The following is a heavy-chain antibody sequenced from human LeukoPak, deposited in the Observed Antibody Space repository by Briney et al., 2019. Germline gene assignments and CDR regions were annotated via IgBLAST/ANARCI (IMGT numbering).Heavy chain of an antibody. CDR3: ARHPYHAYSNDGAFDI. D-gene: IGHD4-11*01. CDR2: IYYSGST. J-gene: IGHJ3*02. V-gene: IGHV4-39*01. CDR1: GGSIISSSYY. Sequence: KTSETLSLTCTVSGGSIISSSYYCGWIRQPPGKGLEWIGSIYYSGSTYYNPSLKSRVTISVGTSKNQFSLKLSSVTAADTAVYYCARHPYHAYSNDGAFDIWGQGTLVTVSS.